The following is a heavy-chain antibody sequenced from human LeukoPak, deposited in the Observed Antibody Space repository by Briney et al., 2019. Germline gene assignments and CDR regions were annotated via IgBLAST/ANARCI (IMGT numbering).Heavy chain of an antibody. V-gene: IGHV3-9*01. CDR2: ISWNSGSI. CDR3: ARDLRGIAAA. CDR1: GFTFDDYA. Sequence: PGWSLRLSCAASGFTFDDYAMHWVRQAPGKGLEWVSGISWNSGSIGYADSVKGRFTISRDNAKNTLYLQMSSLRAEDTAVYYCARDLRGIAAAWGQGTLVTVSS. D-gene: IGHD6-13*01. J-gene: IGHJ5*02.